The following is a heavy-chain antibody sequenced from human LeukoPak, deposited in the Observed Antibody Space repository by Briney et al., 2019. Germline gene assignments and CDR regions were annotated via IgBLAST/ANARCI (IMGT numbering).Heavy chain of an antibody. Sequence: GGSLRLSCAASGFTFSSYELNWVRQAPGKGLEWVSSISGSGSGGSTYYADSVKGRFTISRDNSKNTLYLQMNSLIAEDTAVYYCAKSGYNRFDYWGQGTRVTVSS. J-gene: IGHJ4*02. V-gene: IGHV3-23*01. CDR3: AKSGYNRFDY. D-gene: IGHD5-24*01. CDR2: ISGSGSGGST. CDR1: GFTFSSYE.